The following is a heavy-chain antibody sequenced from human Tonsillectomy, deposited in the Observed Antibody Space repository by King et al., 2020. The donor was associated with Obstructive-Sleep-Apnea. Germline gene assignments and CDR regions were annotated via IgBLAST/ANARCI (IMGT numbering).Heavy chain of an antibody. CDR3: AKDHHNSGTYYNPFDY. CDR2: ISGTASFT. Sequence: VQLVESGGGLVQPGGSLRLSCAASGFTFSSYAMSWVRQAPGKGLEWVSAISGTASFTFYGDSVKGRFTISRDNSKNTLYLQMGSLRAEDTAVYYCAKDHHNSGTYYNPFDYWGQGTLVTVSS. J-gene: IGHJ4*02. CDR1: GFTFSSYA. V-gene: IGHV3-23*04. D-gene: IGHD1-1*01.